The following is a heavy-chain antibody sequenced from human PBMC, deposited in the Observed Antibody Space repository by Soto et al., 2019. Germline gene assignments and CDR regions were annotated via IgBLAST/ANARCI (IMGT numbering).Heavy chain of an antibody. J-gene: IGHJ6*02. V-gene: IGHV4-4*07. Sequence: SETLSLTCTASGGSISSYYWSWIRQPAGTGLEWIGRIYTSGSTNYNPSLKSRVTMSVDTSKNQFSLKLSSVTAADTAVYYCARVAIFGVARGNYYYYGMDVWGQGTTVTVSS. CDR1: GGSISSYY. CDR3: ARVAIFGVARGNYYYYGMDV. CDR2: IYTSGST. D-gene: IGHD3-3*01.